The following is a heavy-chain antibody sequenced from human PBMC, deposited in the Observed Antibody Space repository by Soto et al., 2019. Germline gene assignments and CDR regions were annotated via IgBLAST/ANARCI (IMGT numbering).Heavy chain of an antibody. D-gene: IGHD2-2*01. J-gene: IGHJ6*02. V-gene: IGHV3-7*01. CDR1: GFTFSSYW. CDR3: ARDPSIVLVPAATYYYYYYGMAV. CDR2: IKQDGSEK. Sequence: GGSLRLSCGASGFTFSSYWMSWVRQAPGKGLEWVANIKQDGSEKYYVDSVKGRFTISRDNAKNSLYLQMNSLRAEDTAVYYCARDPSIVLVPAATYYYYYYGMAVWGQGTTVTVSS.